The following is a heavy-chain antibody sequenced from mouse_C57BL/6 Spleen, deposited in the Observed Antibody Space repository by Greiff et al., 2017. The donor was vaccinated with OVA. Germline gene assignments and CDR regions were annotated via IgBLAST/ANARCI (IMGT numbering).Heavy chain of an antibody. V-gene: IGHV1-82*01. CDR3: ARRGYGYDAMDY. CDR2: IYPGDGDT. D-gene: IGHD2-10*02. Sequence: QVQLKESGPELVKPGASVKIYCKASGYAFSSSWMNWVKQRPGKGLEWIGRIYPGDGDTNYNGKFKGKATLTADKSSSTAYMQLSSLTSEDSAVYFCARRGYGYDAMDYWGQGTSVTVSS. J-gene: IGHJ4*01. CDR1: GYAFSSSW.